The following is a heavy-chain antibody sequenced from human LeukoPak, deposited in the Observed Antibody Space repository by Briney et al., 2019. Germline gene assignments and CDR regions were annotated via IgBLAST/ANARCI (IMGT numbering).Heavy chain of an antibody. V-gene: IGHV1-24*01. D-gene: IGHD6-19*01. Sequence: ASVKVSCKVSGYTLTELSMHWVRQAPGKGIEWMGGFDPEDGETIYAQKFQGRVTMTADTSTDTAYMELSSLRSEDTAVYYCATRYRSGWYYFDYWGQGTLVTVSS. J-gene: IGHJ4*02. CDR3: ATRYRSGWYYFDY. CDR2: FDPEDGET. CDR1: GYTLTELS.